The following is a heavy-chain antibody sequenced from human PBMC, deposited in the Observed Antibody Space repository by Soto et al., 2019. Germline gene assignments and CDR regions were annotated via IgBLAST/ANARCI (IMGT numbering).Heavy chain of an antibody. CDR1: GGTFSSYA. D-gene: IGHD3-10*01. J-gene: IGHJ4*02. V-gene: IGHV1-69*13. CDR2: IIPIFGTA. CDR3: ARNPITMVRGVIITLIFDY. Sequence: SVKVSCKASGGTFSSYAISWVRQAPGQGLEWMGGIIPIFGTANYAQKFQGRVSITADESTSTAYMELSSLRSEDTAVYYCARNPITMVRGVIITLIFDYWGQGTLVTVSS.